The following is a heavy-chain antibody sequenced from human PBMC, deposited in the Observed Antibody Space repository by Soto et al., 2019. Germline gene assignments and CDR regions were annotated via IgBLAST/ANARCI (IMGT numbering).Heavy chain of an antibody. CDR3: ARLPGAARPPYGMDV. Sequence: QVQLQESGPGLVKPSETLSLTCSVSGGSINSYYWSWIRQPPGKGLEWIGYIYYSGRTYYNPSLKSRVTMSVDTSKNHFSLKLSSVTAADTAVYFCARLPGAARPPYGMDVWGQGSTVLVSS. CDR2: IYYSGRT. V-gene: IGHV4-59*01. J-gene: IGHJ6*02. D-gene: IGHD6-6*01. CDR1: GGSINSYY.